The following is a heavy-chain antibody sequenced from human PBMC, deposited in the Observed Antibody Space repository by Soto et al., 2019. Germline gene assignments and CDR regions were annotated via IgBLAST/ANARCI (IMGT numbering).Heavy chain of an antibody. J-gene: IGHJ4*02. V-gene: IGHV4-30-2*01. CDR1: GGSISSGGYS. CDR2: IHQTGIT. Sequence: LSLTCAVSGGSISSGGYSWSWIRQPPGKGLEWIGYIHQTGITYYNPSLKSRVTISLDRSNNQFSLNLSSVTAADTAVYFCARDRKESNYFDYWGQGTLVTVSS. CDR3: ARDRKESNYFDY.